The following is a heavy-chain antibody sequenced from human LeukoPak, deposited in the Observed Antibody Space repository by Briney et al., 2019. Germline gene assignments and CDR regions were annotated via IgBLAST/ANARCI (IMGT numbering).Heavy chain of an antibody. CDR3: ARAATRDYYGSGSYYNYAFDI. J-gene: IGHJ3*02. CDR2: IYHSGST. V-gene: IGHV4-30-2*01. D-gene: IGHD3-10*01. Sequence: SQTLSVICAVSGGSISSGGYSWSWIRQPPGKGLEWIGNIYHSGSTYYNPSLKSRVTISVDRSKNQFYLKLSSVTAADTAVYYCARAATRDYYGSGSYYNYAFDIWGQGTMVTVSS. CDR1: GGSISSGGYS.